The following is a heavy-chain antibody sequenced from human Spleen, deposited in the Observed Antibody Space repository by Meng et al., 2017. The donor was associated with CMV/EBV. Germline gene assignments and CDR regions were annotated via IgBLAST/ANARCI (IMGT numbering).Heavy chain of an antibody. Sequence: SVKVSCKASGGSFSSYAISWARQAPGQGLEWMGGVVPILGTPNYAQKFQGRVTITTDESTSTAYMELSSLRSEDTAVYYCATERGGDGMDVWGQGTTVTVSS. CDR1: GGSFSSYA. CDR2: VVPILGTP. CDR3: ATERGGDGMDV. V-gene: IGHV1-69*05. J-gene: IGHJ6*02. D-gene: IGHD3-16*01.